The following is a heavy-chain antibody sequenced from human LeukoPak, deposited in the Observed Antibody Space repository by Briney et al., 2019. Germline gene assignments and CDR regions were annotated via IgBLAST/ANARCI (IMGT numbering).Heavy chain of an antibody. V-gene: IGHV4-4*07. Sequence: PSETLSLTCTVSGDSLSDYHGSWIRQPAGKGLEWIGRIINSGVTNYNPSLNSRVTISVDRSKNQFSLRLTSVTAADTAVYYCGTSEVGSSSYESYDYWGQGTQVTVSA. D-gene: IGHD1-26*01. CDR2: IINSGVT. J-gene: IGHJ4*02. CDR1: GDSLSDYH. CDR3: GTSEVGSSSYESYDY.